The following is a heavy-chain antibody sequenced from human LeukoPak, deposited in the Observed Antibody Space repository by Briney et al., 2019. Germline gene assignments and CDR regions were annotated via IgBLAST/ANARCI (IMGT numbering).Heavy chain of an antibody. D-gene: IGHD5-24*01. CDR1: GFTFSSYA. Sequence: PGGSLRLSCAASGFTFSSYAMHWVRQAPGKGLEWVAVMSYDGSAKYYADSVKGRFTISRDNSKNTLYLQMNSLRADDTAVYYCAREGWLQSGRQYYFDYWGQGTLVTVSS. CDR2: MSYDGSAK. V-gene: IGHV3-30*01. CDR3: AREGWLQSGRQYYFDY. J-gene: IGHJ4*02.